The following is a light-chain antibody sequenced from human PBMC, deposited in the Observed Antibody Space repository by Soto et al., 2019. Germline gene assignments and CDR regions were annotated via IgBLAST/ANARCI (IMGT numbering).Light chain of an antibody. CDR3: QQYGSSPRT. Sequence: EIVLTQSPGTLSLSPGERATLSCRASQSVSSSYLAWYQQKPGQAPRLLIYGASSRATGIPDRFSGSRSGTDFTHTISRLEPEDFAVYYCQQYGSSPRTFDQETKVEIK. CDR2: GAS. J-gene: IGKJ1*01. CDR1: QSVSSSY. V-gene: IGKV3-20*01.